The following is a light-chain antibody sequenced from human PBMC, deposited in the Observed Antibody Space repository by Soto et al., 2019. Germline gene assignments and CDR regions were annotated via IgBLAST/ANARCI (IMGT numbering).Light chain of an antibody. Sequence: QPVLTQSPSASASLGASVRLTCTLSSGHSSFAIAWHQQRPEKGPRFLMKLNSDGTHKRGDGAPDRFSASTSGTERYLTIASLQSDDEADYYCPTGDTAPQFGGGTKLTVL. J-gene: IGLJ2*01. CDR1: SGHSSFA. V-gene: IGLV4-69*01. CDR2: LNSDGTH. CDR3: PTGDTAPQ.